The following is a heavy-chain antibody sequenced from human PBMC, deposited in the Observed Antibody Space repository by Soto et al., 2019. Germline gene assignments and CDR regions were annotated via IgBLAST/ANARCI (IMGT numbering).Heavy chain of an antibody. J-gene: IGHJ3*02. CDR2: IIPIFGTA. CDR1: GYTFTSYG. Sequence: GASVKVSCKASGYTFTSYGISWVRQAPGQGLEWMGGIIPIFGTANYAQKFQGRVTITADESTSTAYMELSSLRSEDTAVYYCATIEDSSGTRGAFDIWGQGTMVTVS. CDR3: ATIEDSSGTRGAFDI. V-gene: IGHV1-69*13. D-gene: IGHD3-22*01.